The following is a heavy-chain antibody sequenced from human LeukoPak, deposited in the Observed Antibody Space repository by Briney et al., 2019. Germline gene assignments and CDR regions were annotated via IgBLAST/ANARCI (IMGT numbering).Heavy chain of an antibody. J-gene: IGHJ4*02. Sequence: GGALEISCQGSGYSFTSYWIGWVRPVPGKGLEGMGTIYPGDSDTRYSPSFQGQVTISADKSISTAYLQWSSLKASDTAMYYCARPQSEEQQIDYWGQGTLVTVSS. CDR1: GYSFTSYW. D-gene: IGHD6-13*01. CDR3: ARPQSEEQQIDY. CDR2: IYPGDSDT. V-gene: IGHV5-51*01.